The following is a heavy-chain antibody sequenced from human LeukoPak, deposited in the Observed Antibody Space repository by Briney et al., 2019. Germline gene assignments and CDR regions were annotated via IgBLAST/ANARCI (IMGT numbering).Heavy chain of an antibody. CDR2: IYNDGRT. CDR3: ARSYGDYANWFDP. V-gene: IGHV3-53*01. J-gene: IGHJ5*02. CDR1: GLRVSSNY. D-gene: IGHD4-17*01. Sequence: PGGSLRLSCAVSGLRVSSNYWAWVRQARGKGLEWVSLIYNDGRTYYADSVKGRFTISRATSKDTVYFQMNSLRGEDTAVYYCARSYGDYANWFDPWGQGTLVTVSS.